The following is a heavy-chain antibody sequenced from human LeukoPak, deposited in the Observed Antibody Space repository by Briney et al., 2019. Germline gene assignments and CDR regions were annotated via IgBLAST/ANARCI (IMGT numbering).Heavy chain of an antibody. J-gene: IGHJ4*02. Sequence: GGSLRLSCAASGFTFSSYAMHWVRQAPGKGLEWVAVISYDGSNKYYADSVKGRFTISRDNSKNTLYLQMNSLRAEDTAVYYCARVGRELRYFDWLRVGYFDYWGQGTLVTVSS. CDR2: ISYDGSNK. D-gene: IGHD3-9*01. CDR3: ARVGRELRYFDWLRVGYFDY. V-gene: IGHV3-30*14. CDR1: GFTFSSYA.